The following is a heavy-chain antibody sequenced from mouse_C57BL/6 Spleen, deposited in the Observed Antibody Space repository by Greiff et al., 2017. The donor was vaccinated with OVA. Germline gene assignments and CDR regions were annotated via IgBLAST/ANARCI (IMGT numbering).Heavy chain of an antibody. D-gene: IGHD1-1*01. CDR3: ARDRCYSSSYDYAMDY. J-gene: IGHJ4*01. CDR2: INYDGSST. CDR1: GFTFSDYY. Sequence: EVKLMESEGGLVQPGSSLKLSCTASGFTFSDYYMAWVRQAPEKGLEWVANINYDGSSTYYLDSLKSRFIISRDNSKNILYLQMSSLKSGDKATYYCARDRCYSSSYDYAMDYWGQGTSVTVSS. V-gene: IGHV5-16*01.